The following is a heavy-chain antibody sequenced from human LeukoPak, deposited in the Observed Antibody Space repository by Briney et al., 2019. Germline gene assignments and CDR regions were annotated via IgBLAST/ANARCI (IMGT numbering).Heavy chain of an antibody. CDR1: GGSISSYY. Sequence: PSETLSLTCTVSGGSISSYYWSWIRQPPGKGLEWIGYIYYSGSTNHNPSLKSRVTISVDTSKNQFSLKLSSVTAADTAVYYCARLEKPYYDILTGPRGWFDPWGQGTLVTVSS. CDR3: ARLEKPYYDILTGPRGWFDP. J-gene: IGHJ5*02. V-gene: IGHV4-59*08. CDR2: IYYSGST. D-gene: IGHD3-9*01.